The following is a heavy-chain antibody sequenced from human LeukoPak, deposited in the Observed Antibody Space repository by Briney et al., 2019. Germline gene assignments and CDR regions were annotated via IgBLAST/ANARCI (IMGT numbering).Heavy chain of an antibody. CDR3: LSSTGGL. D-gene: IGHD2-2*01. CDR1: GGSNSSSSYY. Sequence: PSETLSLTCTVSGGSNSSSSYYWGWIRQPPGKGLEWIGSIYYSGSTYYNPSLKSRVTISVDTSKNQFSLKLSSVTAADTAVYYCLSSTGGLWGQGTLVTVSS. V-gene: IGHV4-39*01. J-gene: IGHJ4*02. CDR2: IYYSGST.